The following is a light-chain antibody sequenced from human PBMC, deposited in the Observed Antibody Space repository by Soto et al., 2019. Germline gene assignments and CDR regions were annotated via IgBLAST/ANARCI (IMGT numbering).Light chain of an antibody. CDR3: QQYDNLPLT. V-gene: IGKV1-33*01. Sequence: DIQMTQSLPTLSASLGDRVTITCQASQDIGNFLSWYQQKPGKVPKLLIFDASNLETGVPSRFSGSGSGTDFTFTISSLQPEDIATYYCQQYDNLPLTFGGGTKVDI. CDR1: QDIGNF. J-gene: IGKJ4*01. CDR2: DAS.